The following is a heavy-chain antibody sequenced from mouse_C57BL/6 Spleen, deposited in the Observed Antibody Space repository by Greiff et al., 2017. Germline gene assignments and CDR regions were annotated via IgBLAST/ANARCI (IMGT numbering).Heavy chain of an antibody. CDR3: TRYV. J-gene: IGHJ1*03. CDR2: IDTDTGGT. V-gene: IGHV1-15*01. Sequence: QVQLQQSGAELVRPGAAVTLSCKASGYPFNEYEMQWVKQTPMHGLEWIGAIDTDTGGTASNLKFTGKAILTADKSPSTAYMELRSLTSEDSAVYYCTRYVWGTGTTVTVSS. CDR1: GYPFNEYE.